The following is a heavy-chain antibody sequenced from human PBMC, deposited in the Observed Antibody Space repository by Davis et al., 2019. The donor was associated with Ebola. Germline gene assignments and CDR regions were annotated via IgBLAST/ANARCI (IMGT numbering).Heavy chain of an antibody. J-gene: IGHJ4*02. CDR3: ARDPGSSSFDY. CDR1: GLSFSTYW. V-gene: IGHV3-7*03. D-gene: IGHD6-6*01. Sequence: PGGSLRLSCPASGLSFSTYWMSWVRQPPDKGLEFVANINQGGSVKNYVDSVKGRFTISRDNAKNSLYLQMNSLRAEDTALYYGARDPGSSSFDYWGQGSLVTVSS. CDR2: INQGGSVK.